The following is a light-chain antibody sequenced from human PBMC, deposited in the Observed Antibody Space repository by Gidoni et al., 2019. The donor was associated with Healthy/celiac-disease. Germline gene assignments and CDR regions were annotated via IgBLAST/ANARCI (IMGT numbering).Light chain of an antibody. J-gene: IGLJ1*01. V-gene: IGLV1-40*01. CDR2: GNS. Sequence: QSVLPPPPSVSGAPGQRVTISCTGSSSNIGAGYDVHWYQQLPGTAPKLLIYGNSNRPSGVPDRFSGSKSGTSAALAITGLQAEDEADYYCQSYDSSLSGLFGTGTKVTVL. CDR3: QSYDSSLSGL. CDR1: SSNIGAGYD.